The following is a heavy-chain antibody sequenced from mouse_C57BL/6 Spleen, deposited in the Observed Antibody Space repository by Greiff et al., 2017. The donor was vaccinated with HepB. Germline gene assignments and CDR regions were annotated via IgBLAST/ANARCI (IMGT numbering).Heavy chain of an antibody. CDR1: GYTFTEYT. CDR2: FYPGSGSI. CDR3: ARPEERRPPLRRRAWFAY. Sequence: QVQLQQSGAELVKPGASVKLSCKASGYTFTEYTIHWVKQRSGQGLEWIGWFYPGSGSIKYNEKFKDKATLTADKSSSTVYMELSRLTSEDSAVYFCARPEERRPPLRRRAWFAYWGQGTLVTVSA. D-gene: IGHD1-2*01. J-gene: IGHJ3*01. V-gene: IGHV1-62-2*01.